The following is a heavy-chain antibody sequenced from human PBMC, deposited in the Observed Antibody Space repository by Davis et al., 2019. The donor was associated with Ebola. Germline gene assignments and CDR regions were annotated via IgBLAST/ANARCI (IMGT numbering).Heavy chain of an antibody. J-gene: IGHJ6*02. CDR2: ISSSSSYI. CDR3: AKGEVVATIDYYGMDV. D-gene: IGHD5-12*01. CDR1: GFTFSSYS. Sequence: GESLKISCAASGFTFSSYSMNWVRQAPGKGLEWVSSISSSSSYIYYADSVKGRFTISRDNSKNSLYLQMNSLRTEDTALYYCAKGEVVATIDYYGMDVWGQGTTVTVSS. V-gene: IGHV3-21*04.